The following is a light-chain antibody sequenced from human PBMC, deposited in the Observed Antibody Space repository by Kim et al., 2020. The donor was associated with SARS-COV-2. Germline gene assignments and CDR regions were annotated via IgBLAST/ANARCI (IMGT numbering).Light chain of an antibody. CDR3: QAWDNSAGV. J-gene: IGLJ1*01. Sequence: SVSTGQKASITCSRDGLENKYASWYQQRSCQSPVLVIYQDSKRPSGIPERFSGSNSGNTATLTISGTQAMDEADYYCQAWDNSAGVFGTGTKVTVL. CDR1: GLENKY. V-gene: IGLV3-1*01. CDR2: QDS.